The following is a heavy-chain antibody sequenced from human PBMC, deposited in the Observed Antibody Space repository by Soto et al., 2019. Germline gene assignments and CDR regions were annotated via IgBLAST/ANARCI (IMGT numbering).Heavy chain of an antibody. CDR2: LSPDGSIT. V-gene: IGHV3-74*01. CDR1: GFTFSSFW. CDR3: VRDLSYCIDGVCSS. D-gene: IGHD2-8*01. J-gene: IGHJ1*01. Sequence: GGSLRLCCAASGFTFSSFWMNWVRQVPGKGLVWVSRLSPDGSITKYADFVKGRFTISSDNAKNKVDLQLNSLRDEDTAVYYCVRDLSYCIDGVCSSWGQGTLVTVSS.